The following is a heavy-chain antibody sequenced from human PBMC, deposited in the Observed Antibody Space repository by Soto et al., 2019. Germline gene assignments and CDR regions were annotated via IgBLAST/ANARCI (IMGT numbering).Heavy chain of an antibody. CDR1: GFTFSSYG. J-gene: IGHJ6*03. D-gene: IGHD2-2*01. Sequence: GGSLSLSCAASGFTFSSYGMHWVRQAPGKGLEWVAVISYVGSNKYYADSVKGRFTISRDNSKNTLYLQMNSLRAEDTAVYYCAKEGLVVVPAAIPAYYYYYMGVWGKGTTVTVSS. CDR3: AKEGLVVVPAAIPAYYYYYMGV. CDR2: ISYVGSNK. V-gene: IGHV3-30*18.